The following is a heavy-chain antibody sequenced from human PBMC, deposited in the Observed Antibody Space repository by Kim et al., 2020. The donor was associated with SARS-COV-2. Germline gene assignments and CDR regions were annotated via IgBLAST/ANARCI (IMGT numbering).Heavy chain of an antibody. CDR1: GYSFTSYW. V-gene: IGHV5-10-1*01. CDR2: IDPSDSYT. CDR3: ARRYCSGGSCERLDY. D-gene: IGHD2-15*01. Sequence: GESLKISCKGSGYSFTSYWISWVRQMPGKGLEWMGRIDPSDSYTNYSPSFQGHVTISADKSISTAYLQWSSLKASDTAMYYCARRYCSGGSCERLDYWGQGTLVTVSS. J-gene: IGHJ4*02.